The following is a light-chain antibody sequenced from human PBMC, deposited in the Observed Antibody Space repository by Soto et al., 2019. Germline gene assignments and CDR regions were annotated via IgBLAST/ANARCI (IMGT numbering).Light chain of an antibody. CDR3: QQSHSTPPT. V-gene: IGKV1-39*01. CDR2: AAS. CDR1: QSISAC. Sequence: DIQMTQSPSSLCASVGDRVAITCRASQSISACLNWYQQKPGKAPKLLIYAASSLQSGVPSRFRGSGTGTDFTLTISSLQPEDFATYYCQQSHSTPPTFGQGTNVDIK. J-gene: IGKJ1*01.